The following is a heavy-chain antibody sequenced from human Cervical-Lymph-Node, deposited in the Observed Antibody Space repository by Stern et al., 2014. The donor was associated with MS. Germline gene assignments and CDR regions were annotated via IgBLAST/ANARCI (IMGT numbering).Heavy chain of an antibody. CDR1: GGSISSGGYS. V-gene: IGHV4-30-2*01. Sequence: QLQLQESGSGLVKPSQTLSLTCAVSGGSISSGGYSWSWIRQPPGKGLEWMGYIYHGGSTYYTPSLKSRVTISVDSSKSQSSLKLSSVTAADTAVYYCARSSTVTPNAFDIWGQGTMVTVSS. CDR2: IYHGGST. D-gene: IGHD4-17*01. CDR3: ARSSTVTPNAFDI. J-gene: IGHJ3*02.